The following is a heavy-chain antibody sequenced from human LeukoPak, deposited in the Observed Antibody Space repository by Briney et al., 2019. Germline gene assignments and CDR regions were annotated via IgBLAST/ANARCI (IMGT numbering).Heavy chain of an antibody. Sequence: SETLSLTCAVSGGSISSGGYSWSWIRQPPGKGLEWIGYIYHSGSTYYNPSLKSRVTISVDTSKNQFSLRLSSVTAADTAVYYCAREGVEAYCGGDCYSGFDYWGQGTLVTVSS. CDR2: IYHSGST. CDR1: GGSISSGGYS. V-gene: IGHV4-30-2*01. D-gene: IGHD2-21*02. J-gene: IGHJ4*02. CDR3: AREGVEAYCGGDCYSGFDY.